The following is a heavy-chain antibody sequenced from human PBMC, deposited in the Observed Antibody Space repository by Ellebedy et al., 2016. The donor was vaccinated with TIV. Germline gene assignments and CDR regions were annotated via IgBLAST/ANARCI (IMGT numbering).Heavy chain of an antibody. V-gene: IGHV3-74*01. CDR2: INSDGSST. CDR3: ATGRLVLDY. D-gene: IGHD6-6*01. J-gene: IGHJ4*02. Sequence: HTGGSLRLXCAASGFTFSSYWMHWVRQAPGKGLVWVSRINSDGSSTSYADSVKGRFTISRDNAKSTLYLQMNSLRAEDTAVYYCATGRLVLDYWGQGTLVTVSS. CDR1: GFTFSSYW.